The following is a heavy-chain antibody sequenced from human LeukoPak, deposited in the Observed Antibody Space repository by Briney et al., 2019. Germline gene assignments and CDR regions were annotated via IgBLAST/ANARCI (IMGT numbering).Heavy chain of an antibody. D-gene: IGHD3-10*01. CDR1: GFTFSSYG. V-gene: IGHV3-30*02. Sequence: GGSLRLSCAASGFTFSSYGMHWVRQAPGKGLEWVAIISHDGSKKYYGDSVKGRFTISRDNSKNTLYLRMNSLRAEDTAVYYCAKAYYGSGSPQDWFDPWGQGTLVIGSS. CDR2: ISHDGSKK. J-gene: IGHJ5*02. CDR3: AKAYYGSGSPQDWFDP.